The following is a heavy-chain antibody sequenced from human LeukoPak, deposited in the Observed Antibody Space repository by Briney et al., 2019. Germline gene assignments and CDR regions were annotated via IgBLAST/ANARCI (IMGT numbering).Heavy chain of an antibody. D-gene: IGHD6-19*01. CDR1: GFTFSNTW. J-gene: IGHJ4*02. V-gene: IGHV3-15*01. CDR2: IRRSTDGGTV. Sequence: GSLRLSCAASGFTFSNTWMNWVRHAPGKGVEWVGRIRRSTDGGTVDYAAPVKGRFSISRDDSKSTLYLQMNSLKSEDTAVYYWTTVHASGCPGNYWGQGTLVTVPS. CDR3: TTVHASGCPGNY.